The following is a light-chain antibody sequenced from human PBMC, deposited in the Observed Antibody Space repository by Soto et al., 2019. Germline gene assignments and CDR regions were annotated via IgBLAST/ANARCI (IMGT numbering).Light chain of an antibody. V-gene: IGKV1-5*03. CDR2: KAS. CDR3: QQYNTYSFT. J-gene: IGKJ3*01. Sequence: DIQMTQSPSTLSASVGDRVTITCRASQNINDWLAWYQQKPGKAPRLLIYKASTLESGVPSRFSGSGFGTEFPLTISSLQPDDFATYYCQQYNTYSFTFGPGAKVDIK. CDR1: QNINDW.